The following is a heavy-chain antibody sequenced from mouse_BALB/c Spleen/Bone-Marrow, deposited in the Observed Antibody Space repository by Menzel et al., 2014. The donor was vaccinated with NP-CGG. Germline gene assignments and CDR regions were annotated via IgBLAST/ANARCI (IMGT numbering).Heavy chain of an antibody. D-gene: IGHD1-2*01. CDR1: GFTFGSYV. V-gene: IGHV5-9-4*01. J-gene: IGHJ4*01. Sequence: EVQRVESGGGLVKPGGSLKLSCAASGFTFGSYVMSWVRQSPEKRLEWVAEISSGGRYTYYPDTVTGRFTISRDNAKNTLYLEMSSLRSEDTAMYYCTRDQFITTATRAMDYWGQGTSVTVSS. CDR2: ISSGGRYT. CDR3: TRDQFITTATRAMDY.